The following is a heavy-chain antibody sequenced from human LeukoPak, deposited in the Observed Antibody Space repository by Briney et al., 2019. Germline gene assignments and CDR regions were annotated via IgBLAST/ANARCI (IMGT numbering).Heavy chain of an antibody. V-gene: IGHV4-4*07. CDR2: IYTSGST. Sequence: SETLSLTCTVSGGSISSYYWSWIRQPAGKGLEWIGRIYTSGSTNYNPSLKSRVTMSVDTSKSQFSLKLSSVTAADTAVYYCARGPDYGGNPNWFDPWGQGTLVTVSS. J-gene: IGHJ5*01. CDR3: ARGPDYGGNPNWFDP. CDR1: GGSISSYY. D-gene: IGHD4-23*01.